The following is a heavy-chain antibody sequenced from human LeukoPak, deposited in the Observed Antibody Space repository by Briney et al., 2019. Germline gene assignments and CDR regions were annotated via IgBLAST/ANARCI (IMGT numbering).Heavy chain of an antibody. V-gene: IGHV4-39*01. CDR1: GGSISSSNYY. CDR2: IYYSGST. D-gene: IGHD6-13*01. J-gene: IGHJ3*02. CDR3: ARPYSSSSLDAFDI. Sequence: SETLSLTCSVSGGSISSSNYYWGWIRQPPGKGLEWIGSIYYSGSTYYNPSLKSRVTISVDTSKNQFSLKLSSVTAADTAVYYCARPYSSSSLDAFDIWGQGTMVTVSS.